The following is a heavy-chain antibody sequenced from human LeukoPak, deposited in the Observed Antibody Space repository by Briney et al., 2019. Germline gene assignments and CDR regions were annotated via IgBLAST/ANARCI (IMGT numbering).Heavy chain of an antibody. J-gene: IGHJ4*02. CDR3: AKDACVGDCNYHFDY. D-gene: IGHD2-21*02. CDR1: GFTFSSHA. V-gene: IGHV3-23*01. Sequence: GGSPRLFCAASGFTFSSHAMSWVRQAPGKGLEWVSTISGSGGSTHYANSVKGRFTISRDNSKNTLYLQINSLRAEDSAVYYCAKDACVGDCNYHFDYWGQGTLVPVSS. CDR2: ISGSGGST.